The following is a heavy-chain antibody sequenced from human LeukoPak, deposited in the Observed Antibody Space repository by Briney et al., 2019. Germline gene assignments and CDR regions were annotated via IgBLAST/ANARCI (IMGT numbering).Heavy chain of an antibody. CDR2: IYYSGST. V-gene: IGHV4-31*03. CDR3: ARNYYDSSDYFGLHYFDY. Sequence: SETLSLTCTVSGGSISSGGYYWSWIRQHPGKGLEWIGYIYYSGSTYYNPSLKSRVTISVDTSKNQFSLKLSSVTAADTAVYYCARNYYDSSDYFGLHYFDYWGQGTLVTVSS. J-gene: IGHJ4*02. D-gene: IGHD3-22*01. CDR1: GGSISSGGYY.